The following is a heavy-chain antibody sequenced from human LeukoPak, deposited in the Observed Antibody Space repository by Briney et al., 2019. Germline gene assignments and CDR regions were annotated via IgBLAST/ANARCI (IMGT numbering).Heavy chain of an antibody. J-gene: IGHJ4*02. CDR3: ARVRVDCFDY. CDR2: ISSSSSYI. Sequence: PGGSLRLSCAASGFTFSSYSMNWVRQAPGKGLEWVSSISSSSSYIYYADSVKGRFTISRDNSKNTLYLQMNSLRAEDTAVYYCARVRVDCFDYWGQGTLVTVSS. V-gene: IGHV3-21*04. CDR1: GFTFSSYS.